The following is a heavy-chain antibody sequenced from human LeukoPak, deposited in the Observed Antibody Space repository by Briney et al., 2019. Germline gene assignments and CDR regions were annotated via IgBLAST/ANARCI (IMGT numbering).Heavy chain of an antibody. Sequence: KPSETLSLTCTVSGGSISSSGYHWAWIRQPPGKGLEWVGSISYTGDTYYSPSLKSRVTILKDASNNQFSLNLNSVTPADTAVYFCARASPRIVGYVAPFEYWGQGTPVTVSS. CDR3: ARASPRIVGYVAPFEY. CDR2: ISYTGDT. V-gene: IGHV4-39*07. CDR1: GGSISSSGYH. D-gene: IGHD5-12*01. J-gene: IGHJ4*02.